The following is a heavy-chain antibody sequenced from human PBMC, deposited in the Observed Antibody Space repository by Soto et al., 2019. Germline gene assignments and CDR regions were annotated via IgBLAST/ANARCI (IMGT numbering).Heavy chain of an antibody. Sequence: QVQLVQSGAEVKNPGASVKVSCKASGYTFTSYAIHWVRQAPGQTLDWMGWISAGNGNPKYSQKFQGRVTITRDTYASTAYMELSRLRYEDTAVYYCARVVLCSGIYYNAFDYWGQGTLVTVSS. CDR3: ARVVLCSGIYYNAFDY. CDR1: GYTFTSYA. CDR2: ISAGNGNP. J-gene: IGHJ4*02. V-gene: IGHV1-3*01. D-gene: IGHD3-10*02.